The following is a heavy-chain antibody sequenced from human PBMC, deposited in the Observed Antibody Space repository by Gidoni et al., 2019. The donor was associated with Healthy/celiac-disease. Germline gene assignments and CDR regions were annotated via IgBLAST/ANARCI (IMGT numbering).Heavy chain of an antibody. CDR2: INPNSGGT. V-gene: IGHV1-2*04. Sequence: QVQLGQSGAEVTKPGASVKVSCKASGYTFTGYYMHWVRQAPGQGLEWMGWINPNSGGTNYAQKFQGWVTMTRDTSISTAYMELSRLRSDDTAVYYCARASGVTMVRGRPEFDPWGQGTLVTVSS. CDR3: ARASGVTMVRGRPEFDP. CDR1: GYTFTGYY. D-gene: IGHD3-10*01. J-gene: IGHJ5*02.